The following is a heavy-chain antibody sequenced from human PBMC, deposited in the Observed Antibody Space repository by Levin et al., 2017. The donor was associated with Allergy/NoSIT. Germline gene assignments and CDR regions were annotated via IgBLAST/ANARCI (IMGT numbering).Heavy chain of an antibody. CDR2: VYYTGRT. Sequence: SQTLSLTCSVSGISIRSASWSWIRQFPGKGLEWIGYVYYTGRTNYNPSLKNRVTISVDSSKTQFSLRLSSVTAADTAIYYCAREPTGWFDPWGQGTLVTVSS. V-gene: IGHV4-59*01. CDR1: GISIRSAS. J-gene: IGHJ5*02. CDR3: AREPTGWFDP. D-gene: IGHD1-14*01.